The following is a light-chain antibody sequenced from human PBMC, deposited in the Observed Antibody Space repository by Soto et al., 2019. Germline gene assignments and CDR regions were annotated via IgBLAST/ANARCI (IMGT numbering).Light chain of an antibody. V-gene: IGLV4-69*01. CDR3: QTWGTAIRV. Sequence: QAVVTQSPSASASLGASVKLTCTLSSGHSNYAIAWHQQQPEKGPRYLMKLNSDGSHSKGDGIPDRFSGSSSGTERYLTISSLQSEDEADYYCQTWGTAIRVFGGGTKLTVL. J-gene: IGLJ2*01. CDR1: SGHSNYA. CDR2: LNSDGSH.